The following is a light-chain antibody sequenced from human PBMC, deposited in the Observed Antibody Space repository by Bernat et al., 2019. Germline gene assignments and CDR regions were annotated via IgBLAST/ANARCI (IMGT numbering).Light chain of an antibody. J-gene: IGKJ1*01. CDR3: QQRSNWPPLWT. Sequence: EIVLTQSPATLSLSPGERATLSCRASQSVSSYLAWYQQKPGQAPRLLIYDASNMATGIPARFSGSGSGTDFTLTISSLEPEDCAVYYCQQRSNWPPLWTFGQGTKVEIK. CDR1: QSVSSY. CDR2: DAS. V-gene: IGKV3-11*01.